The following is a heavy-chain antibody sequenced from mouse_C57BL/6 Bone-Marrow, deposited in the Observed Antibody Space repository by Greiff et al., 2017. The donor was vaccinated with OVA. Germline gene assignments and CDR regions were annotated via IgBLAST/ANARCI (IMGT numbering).Heavy chain of an antibody. CDR1: GFTFSSYA. Sequence: EVMLVESGGGLVKPGGSLKLSCAASGFTFSSYAMSWVRQTPEKRLEWVATISDGGSYTYYPDNVKGRFTISRDNAKNNLYLQMSHLKSEDTAMYYCARDPSFAYWGQGTRVTVSA. J-gene: IGHJ3*01. CDR2: ISDGGSYT. CDR3: ARDPSFAY. V-gene: IGHV5-4*01.